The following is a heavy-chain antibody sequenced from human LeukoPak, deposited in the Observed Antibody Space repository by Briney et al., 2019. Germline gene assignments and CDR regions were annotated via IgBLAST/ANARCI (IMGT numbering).Heavy chain of an antibody. Sequence: ASVKVSCKVSGYTLTELSMHWVRQAPGKGLEWMGGFGPEDGETIYAQKFQGRVTMTEDTSTDTAYMELSSLRSEDTAVYYCATHGAAMGYYGMDVWGQGTTVTVSS. V-gene: IGHV1-24*01. CDR2: FGPEDGET. D-gene: IGHD5-18*01. CDR1: GYTLTELS. CDR3: ATHGAAMGYYGMDV. J-gene: IGHJ6*02.